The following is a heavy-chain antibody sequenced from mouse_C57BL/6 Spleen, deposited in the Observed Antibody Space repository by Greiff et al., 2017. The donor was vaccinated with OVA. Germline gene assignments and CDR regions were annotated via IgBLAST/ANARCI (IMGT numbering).Heavy chain of an antibody. CDR2: IDPETGGT. D-gene: IGHD1-1*01. V-gene: IGHV1-15*01. Sequence: VQLKESGAELVRPGASVTLSCKASGYTFTDYEMHWVKQTPVHGLEWIGAIDPETGGTAYNQKFKGKAILTADKSSSTAYMELRSLTSEDSAVYYCTRSTTVVARAMDYWGQGTSVTVSS. CDR3: TRSTTVVARAMDY. CDR1: GYTFTDYE. J-gene: IGHJ4*01.